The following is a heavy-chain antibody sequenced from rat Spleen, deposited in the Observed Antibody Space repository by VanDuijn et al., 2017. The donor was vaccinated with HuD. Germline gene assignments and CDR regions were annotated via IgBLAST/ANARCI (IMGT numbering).Heavy chain of an antibody. D-gene: IGHD3-1*01. V-gene: IGHV5-19*01. Sequence: EVQLVESGGGLVQPGRSLKLSCAASGFTFSNYGMHWIRQAPTKGLEWVASISPSGGSTYYRDSVKGRFTISRDNAKSTLYLQMDSLRSEDTATYYCATAPPTPWELGWYFDFWGPGTMVTVSS. CDR2: ISPSGGST. CDR1: GFTFSNYG. CDR3: ATAPPTPWELGWYFDF. J-gene: IGHJ1*01.